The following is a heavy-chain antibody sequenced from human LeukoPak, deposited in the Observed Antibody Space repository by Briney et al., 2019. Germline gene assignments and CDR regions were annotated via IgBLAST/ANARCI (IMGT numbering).Heavy chain of an antibody. CDR1: GGTFTSYA. V-gene: IGHV1-69*13. J-gene: IGHJ5*02. CDR3: ARKLRLGGNWFDP. D-gene: IGHD1-26*01. CDR2: IIPISVTK. Sequence: ASVKVSCKTSGGTFTSYAITWVRKGPGQGLEWLGKIIPISVTKNYAKKFQGRVTFTADESTSTAYMELSSLRSEDTALYYCARKLRLGGNWFDPWGQGTLVTVSS.